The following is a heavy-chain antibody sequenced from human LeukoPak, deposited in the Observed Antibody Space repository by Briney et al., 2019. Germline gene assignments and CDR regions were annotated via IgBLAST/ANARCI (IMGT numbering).Heavy chain of an antibody. V-gene: IGHV4-59*01. CDR1: GGSISSYY. CDR2: IYYSGTT. CDR3: ARGGDCSGGSCNNWFDP. J-gene: IGHJ5*02. D-gene: IGHD2-15*01. Sequence: PETLSLTCTVSGGSISSYYWSWIRQPPGKGLEWIGYIYYSGTTNYNPSLKSRVTISVDTSKNQFSLKLSSVTAADTAVYYCARGGDCSGGSCNNWFDPWGQGTLVTVSS.